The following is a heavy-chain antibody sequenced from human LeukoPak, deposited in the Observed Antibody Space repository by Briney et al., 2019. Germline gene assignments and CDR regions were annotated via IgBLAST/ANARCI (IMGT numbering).Heavy chain of an antibody. CDR3: ATASWGAARPDDY. D-gene: IGHD6-6*01. CDR1: GGTFSSYA. Sequence: ASVKVSCKASGGTFSSYAISWVRQAPGQGLEWMGGFDPEDGETIYAQKFQGRVTMTEDTSTDTAYMELSSLRSEDTAVYYCATASWGAARPDDYWGQGTLVTVSS. V-gene: IGHV1-24*01. J-gene: IGHJ4*02. CDR2: FDPEDGET.